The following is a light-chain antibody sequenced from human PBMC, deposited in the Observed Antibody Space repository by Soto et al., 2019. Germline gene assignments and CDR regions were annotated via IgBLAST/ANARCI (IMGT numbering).Light chain of an antibody. CDR1: QSVNSD. J-gene: IGKJ2*01. V-gene: IGKV3-15*01. Sequence: EIVMTQSPATVPASPGERVTLSCRASQSVNSDLAWYQQTPGQAPRPLIYDASTRAAGVPARFSGSGSGTEFTLTISSLQSEDFALYYCQQYSQWPLYTFSQGTKV. CDR3: QQYSQWPLYT. CDR2: DAS.